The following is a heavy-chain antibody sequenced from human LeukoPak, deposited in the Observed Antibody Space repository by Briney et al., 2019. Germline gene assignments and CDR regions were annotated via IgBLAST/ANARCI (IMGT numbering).Heavy chain of an antibody. CDR3: TTDIVVVPAGMRGY. D-gene: IGHD2-2*01. J-gene: IGHJ4*02. CDR1: GFTFSSYW. CDR2: IKSKTDGGTT. Sequence: GGSLRLSCAASGFTFSSYWMHWVRQAPGKGLEWVGRIKSKTDGGTTAYAGTVKGRFTISRDDSKKTLYLQMNSLKTEDTAVYYCTTDIVVVPAGMRGYWGQGTLVTVSS. V-gene: IGHV3-15*01.